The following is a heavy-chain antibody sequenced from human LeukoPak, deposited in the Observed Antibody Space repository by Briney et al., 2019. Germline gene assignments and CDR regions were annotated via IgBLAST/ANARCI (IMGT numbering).Heavy chain of an antibody. CDR2: INPSSGGT. Sequence: SVKVSCKTSGYTFTGYYMHWVRQAPGQGLEYMGWINPSSGGTDYAQKFQGRVTMTRDSSISTAYMELSRLRSDDTAMYYCARVLPGDAYTYGYWGQGTLVTVSS. V-gene: IGHV1-2*02. J-gene: IGHJ4*02. D-gene: IGHD5-18*01. CDR3: ARVLPGDAYTYGY. CDR1: GYTFTGYY.